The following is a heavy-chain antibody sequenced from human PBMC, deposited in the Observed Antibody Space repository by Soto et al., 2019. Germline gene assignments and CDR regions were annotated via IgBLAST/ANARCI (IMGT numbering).Heavy chain of an antibody. V-gene: IGHV3-30*03. CDR2: ISYDGSNK. Sequence: GGSLRLSCAASGFTFSSYGMHWVRQAPGKGLEWVAVISYDGSNKYYADSVKGRFTISRDNSKNTLYLQMNSLRAEDTALYYCARRGYGSKWPNVYMDVWGKGTTVTVSS. D-gene: IGHD6-13*01. CDR1: GFTFSSYG. J-gene: IGHJ6*03. CDR3: ARRGYGSKWPNVYMDV.